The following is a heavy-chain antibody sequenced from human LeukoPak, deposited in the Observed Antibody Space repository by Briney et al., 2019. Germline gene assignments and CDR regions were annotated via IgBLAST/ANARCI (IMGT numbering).Heavy chain of an antibody. CDR2: INPNSGGT. D-gene: IGHD7-27*01. CDR1: GYTFTDYY. Sequence: GASVKVSCKASGYTFTDYYMHWVRQAPGQGREWMGWINPNSGGTNYAQKFQGRVTMTRDTSISTAYMELSRLRSDDTAVYYCARDNWGSWDDAFDIWGQGTMVTV. CDR3: ARDNWGSWDDAFDI. J-gene: IGHJ3*02. V-gene: IGHV1-2*02.